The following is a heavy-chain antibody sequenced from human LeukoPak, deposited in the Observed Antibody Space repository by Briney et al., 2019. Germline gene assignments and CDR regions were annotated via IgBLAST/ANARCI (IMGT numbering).Heavy chain of an antibody. CDR1: GFTFSNAW. CDR3: TTDLLGAYYHGSGSYYNSDY. D-gene: IGHD3-10*01. Sequence: GGSLRLSCAASGFTFSNAWMSWVRQAPGKGLEWVGRIKSKTDGGTTDYAAAVKGRITISRDDSKNTLYLQMNSLKTEDTAVYYCTTDLLGAYYHGSGSYYNSDYWGQGTLVTVSS. CDR2: IKSKTDGGTT. V-gene: IGHV3-15*01. J-gene: IGHJ4*02.